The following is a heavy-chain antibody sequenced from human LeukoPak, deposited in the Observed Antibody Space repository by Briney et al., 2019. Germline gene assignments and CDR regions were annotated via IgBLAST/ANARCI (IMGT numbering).Heavy chain of an antibody. CDR3: TRGNSIAAGAN. Sequence: SETLSLTCSVSGGSSSSSNDYWGWVRQPPGKGLEWIGSLYYSGSTYNNPSLKGRVTISVDTSEKQSSLKVSSVTAADTAVYYCTRGNSIAAGANWGQGTLVTVSS. V-gene: IGHV4-39*07. J-gene: IGHJ4*02. D-gene: IGHD6-13*01. CDR1: GGSSSSSNDY. CDR2: LYYSGST.